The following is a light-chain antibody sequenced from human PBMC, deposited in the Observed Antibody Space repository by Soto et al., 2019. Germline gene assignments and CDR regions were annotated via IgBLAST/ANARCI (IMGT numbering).Light chain of an antibody. J-gene: IGKJ5*01. CDR1: QSVSSRF. Sequence: EIVLTQSPGTLSLSPGERATLSCRASQSVSSRFLTWYQQKPGQAPRVLIYGASSRATGIPDRFSGSGSGTDFTLTISRLEPEDLALYYCQQYGSSVTFGQGTRLEIK. CDR3: QQYGSSVT. CDR2: GAS. V-gene: IGKV3-20*01.